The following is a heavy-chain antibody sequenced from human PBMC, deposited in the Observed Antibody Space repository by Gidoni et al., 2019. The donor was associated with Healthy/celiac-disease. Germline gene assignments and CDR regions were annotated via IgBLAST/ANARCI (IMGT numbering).Heavy chain of an antibody. J-gene: IGHJ4*02. CDR3: AKRRSDSSGSLYYFDY. CDR2: ISGSGGST. CDR1: GFTFSSYA. Sequence: EVQLLESGGGLVQPGGSLILSCAASGFTFSSYAMSWVRQAPGKGLEWVSAISGSGGSTYYADSVKGRFTISRDNSKNTLYLQMNSLRAEDTAVYYCAKRRSDSSGSLYYFDYWGQGTLVTVSS. V-gene: IGHV3-23*01. D-gene: IGHD3-22*01.